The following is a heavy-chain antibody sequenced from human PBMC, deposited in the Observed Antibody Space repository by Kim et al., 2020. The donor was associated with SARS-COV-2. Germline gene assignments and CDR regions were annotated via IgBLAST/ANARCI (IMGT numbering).Heavy chain of an antibody. CDR2: MNPNSGNT. CDR1: GYTFTSYD. V-gene: IGHV1-8*01. Sequence: ASVKVSCKASGYTFTSYDINWVRQATGQGLEWMGWMNPNSGNTGYAQKFQGRVTMTRNTSISTAYMELSSLRSEDTAVYYCARGRSSMIVVVIMKVPYYYYMDVWGKGTTVTVSS. CDR3: ARGRSSMIVVVIMKVPYYYYMDV. J-gene: IGHJ6*03. D-gene: IGHD3-22*01.